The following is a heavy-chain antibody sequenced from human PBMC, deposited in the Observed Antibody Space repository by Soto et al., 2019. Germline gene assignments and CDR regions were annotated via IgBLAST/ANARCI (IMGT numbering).Heavy chain of an antibody. D-gene: IGHD3-22*01. V-gene: IGHV1-18*04. CDR1: DYTFVSYG. Sequence: QIQLVQSAAEVKKPGASVKVSCKTSDYTFVSYGISWVRQAPGQGLEWMGWISPYNGNTNFAQRFRGRVTLTTDTSTDSVYMDLGSLKSDDTAVYYCARDQHFFDSSGYYDHWGQGTLITVSS. CDR3: ARDQHFFDSSGYYDH. CDR2: ISPYNGNT. J-gene: IGHJ5*02.